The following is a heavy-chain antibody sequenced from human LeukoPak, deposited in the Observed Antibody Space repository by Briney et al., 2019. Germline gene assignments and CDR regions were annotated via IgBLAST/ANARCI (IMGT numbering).Heavy chain of an antibody. Sequence: PSETLSLTCTVSGGSISSYYWSWIRQPPGKGLEWIGYIYYSGSTNYNPSLKSRVTISVDTSKNQFSLKLSSVTAADTAVYYCAGSITIFGYYYYYMDVWGKGTTVTVSS. D-gene: IGHD3-3*01. V-gene: IGHV4-59*01. CDR2: IYYSGST. CDR3: AGSITIFGYYYYYMDV. CDR1: GGSISSYY. J-gene: IGHJ6*03.